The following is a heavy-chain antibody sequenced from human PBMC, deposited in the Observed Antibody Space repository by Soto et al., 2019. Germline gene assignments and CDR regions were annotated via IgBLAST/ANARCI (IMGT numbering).Heavy chain of an antibody. D-gene: IGHD3-3*01. J-gene: IGHJ5*02. V-gene: IGHV3-21*01. CDR1: GFTFSSYS. CDR3: ARGLKAIFGVVIPNWFDP. CDR2: ISSSSSYI. Sequence: LRLSCAASGFTFSSYSMNWVPQAPGTGLEWVSSISSSSSYIYYADSVKGRFTISRDNAKNSLYLQMNSLRAEDTAVYYCARGLKAIFGVVIPNWFDPWGQGTLVTVSS.